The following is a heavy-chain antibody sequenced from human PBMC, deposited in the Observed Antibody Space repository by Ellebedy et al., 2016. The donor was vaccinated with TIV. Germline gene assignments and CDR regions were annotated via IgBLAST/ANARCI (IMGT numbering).Heavy chain of an antibody. CDR2: SKSKADGGTT. CDR1: GFTFNNAW. CDR3: TTGPLPSSRGMDV. J-gene: IGHJ6*02. V-gene: IGHV3-15*01. Sequence: GESLKISCAASGFTFNNAWMSWVRQAPGKGLEWVGRSKSKADGGTTDYAAPVKGRFTTSRDDSKNTLYLQMNSLKTEDTAVYYCTTGPLPSSRGMDVWGQGTTVTVSS.